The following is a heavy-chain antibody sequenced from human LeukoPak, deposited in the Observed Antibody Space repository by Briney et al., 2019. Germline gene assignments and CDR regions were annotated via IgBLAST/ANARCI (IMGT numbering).Heavy chain of an antibody. J-gene: IGHJ6*03. CDR3: ARDPPDSGYAQDNYYYYMDV. Sequence: GASVKVSCKASGYTFTSYGISWVRQAPRQGLEWMGWISAYNGNTNCAQKLQGRVTMTTDTSTSTAYMELRSLRSDDTAVYYCARDPPDSGYAQDNYYYYMDVWGKGTTVTVSS. CDR2: ISAYNGNT. V-gene: IGHV1-18*01. CDR1: GYTFTSYG. D-gene: IGHD5-12*01.